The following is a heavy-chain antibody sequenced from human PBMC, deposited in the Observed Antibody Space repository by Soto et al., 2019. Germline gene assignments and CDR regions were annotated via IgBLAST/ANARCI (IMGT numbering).Heavy chain of an antibody. Sequence: SETLSLTCTVSGDSVGGTNWWSWVRQPPGMGLEWIGEIYHSGSTNYNPSLKSRVTMSVDTSKNQFSLSLNSVTAADTAVYYCARLLPPSFYFDFWGQGTLVTVSS. V-gene: IGHV4-4*02. J-gene: IGHJ4*02. CDR3: ARLLPPSFYFDF. CDR1: GDSVGGTNW. D-gene: IGHD2-15*01. CDR2: IYHSGST.